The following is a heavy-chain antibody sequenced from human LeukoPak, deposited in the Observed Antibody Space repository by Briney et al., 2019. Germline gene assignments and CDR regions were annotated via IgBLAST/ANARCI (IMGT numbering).Heavy chain of an antibody. CDR1: GYTFTCYG. D-gene: IGHD4-17*01. V-gene: IGHV1-18*01. J-gene: IGHJ1*01. Sequence: GASVKVSCKASGYTFTCYGISWVRQAPGQGLEWMGWISAYNGNTNYAQKLQGRVTMTTDTSTSTAYMELRSLRSDDTAVYYCARDAYDYGDIEYFQHWGQGTLVTVSS. CDR3: ARDAYDYGDIEYFQH. CDR2: ISAYNGNT.